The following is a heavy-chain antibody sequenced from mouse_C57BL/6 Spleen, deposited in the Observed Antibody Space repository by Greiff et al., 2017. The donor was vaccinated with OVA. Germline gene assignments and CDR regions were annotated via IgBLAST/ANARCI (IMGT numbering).Heavy chain of an antibody. V-gene: IGHV1-26*01. CDR1: GYTITDYY. J-gene: IGHJ3*01. CDR2: INPNNGGT. CDR3: ARHYGSPFAY. D-gene: IGHD1-1*01. Sequence: EVQLQQSGPELVKPGASVKISCKASGYTITDYYMNWVKQSHGKSLEWIGDINPNNGGTSYNQKFKGKATLTVDKSSSTAYMELRSLTSEDSAVYYCARHYGSPFAYWGQGTLVTVSA.